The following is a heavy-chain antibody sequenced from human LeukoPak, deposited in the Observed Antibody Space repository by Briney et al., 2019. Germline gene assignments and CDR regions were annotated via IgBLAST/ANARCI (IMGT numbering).Heavy chain of an antibody. CDR1: GFTFSNYG. D-gene: IGHD5-12*01. Sequence: GGSLRLSCAASGFTFSNYGMHWVRQAPGKGLEWVAVISNDQSNKYYTDSVKGRFTISRDNSNNTLYLQMNSLRAEDTAVYFCAKTPAYSGYDPYFDYWGQGTLVTVSS. J-gene: IGHJ4*02. CDR3: AKTPAYSGYDPYFDY. V-gene: IGHV3-30*18. CDR2: ISNDQSNK.